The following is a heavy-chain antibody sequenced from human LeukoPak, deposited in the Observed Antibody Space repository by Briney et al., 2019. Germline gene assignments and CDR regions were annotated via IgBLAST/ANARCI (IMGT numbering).Heavy chain of an antibody. CDR2: IKQDGNEK. V-gene: IGHV3-7*05. D-gene: IGHD3-9*01. CDR3: ATIKVRANNYDTDGFEY. CDR1: GFTLSSFW. J-gene: IGHJ4*02. Sequence: GGSLRPSCAASGFTLSSFWMSWVRQAPGKGLEWVANIKQDGNEKYYADSVKGRFTISRDNAKNSLYLQLNSLRAEDTAVYYCATIKVRANNYDTDGFEYWGQGTLVTVSS.